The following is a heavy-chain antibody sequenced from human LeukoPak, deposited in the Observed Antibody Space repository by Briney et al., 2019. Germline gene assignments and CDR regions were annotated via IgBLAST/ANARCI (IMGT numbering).Heavy chain of an antibody. Sequence: SETLSLTCTVSGGSISSYYWSWIRQPPGKGLEWIGYIYYSGSTNYNPSLKSRVTISVDTSKNQFSLKLSSVTAADTAVYYCAVTTDYYYGIDVWGQGTTVTVSS. V-gene: IGHV4-59*01. CDR2: IYYSGST. D-gene: IGHD4-17*01. J-gene: IGHJ6*02. CDR3: AVTTDYYYGIDV. CDR1: GGSISSYY.